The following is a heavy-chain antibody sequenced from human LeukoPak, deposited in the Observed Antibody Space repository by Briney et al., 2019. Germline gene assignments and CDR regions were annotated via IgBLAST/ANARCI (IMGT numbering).Heavy chain of an antibody. CDR2: INPNSGGT. CDR3: ATSSYTGYYYMDV. J-gene: IGHJ6*03. D-gene: IGHD3-16*02. CDR1: GYTFTGYY. V-gene: IGHV1-2*04. Sequence: ASVKVSCKASGYTFTGYYMHWVRQAPGQGLEWMGWINPNSGGTNYAQKFQGWVTMTRDTSISTAYMELSRLRSEDTAVYYCATSSYTGYYYMDVWGKGTTVTVSS.